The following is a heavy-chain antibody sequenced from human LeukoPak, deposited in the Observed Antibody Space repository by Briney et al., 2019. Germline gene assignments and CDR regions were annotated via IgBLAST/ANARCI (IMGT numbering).Heavy chain of an antibody. D-gene: IGHD3-22*01. V-gene: IGHV3-7*01. CDR1: GFTFSSYW. CDR2: IKQDGSEK. Sequence: PGGSLRLSCAASGFTFSSYWMSWVRQAPGKGLKWVANIKQDGSEKYYVDSVKVRFTICRDNAKNSLYLQMNSLRAEDTAVYYCARDRYYDSSGGFFYYWGQGTLVTVSS. J-gene: IGHJ4*02. CDR3: ARDRYYDSSGGFFYY.